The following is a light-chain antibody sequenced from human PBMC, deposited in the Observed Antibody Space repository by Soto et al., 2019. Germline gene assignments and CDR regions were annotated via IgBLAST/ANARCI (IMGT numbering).Light chain of an antibody. CDR3: QQYNNWPRMYT. V-gene: IGKV3-15*01. CDR2: GAS. J-gene: IGKJ2*01. CDR1: QSVSSN. Sequence: EIVMTQSPATLSVSPGERATLSCRASQSVSSNLAWYQQKPGQAPRLLIYGASTRATGIPARFSGSGSGTEFTLTISSLQSEDFAVYYCQQYNNWPRMYTFGQATKLEIK.